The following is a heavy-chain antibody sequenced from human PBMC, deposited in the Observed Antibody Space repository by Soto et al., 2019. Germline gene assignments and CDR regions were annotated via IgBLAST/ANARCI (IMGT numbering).Heavy chain of an antibody. CDR2: INHSGST. J-gene: IGHJ4*02. CDR1: GGSFSGYY. V-gene: IGHV4-34*01. CDR3: AREAPYDSSGYYPY. D-gene: IGHD3-22*01. Sequence: SETLSLTCAVYGGSFSGYYWSWIRQPPGKGLEWIGEINHSGSTNYNPSLKSRVTISVDTSKNQFSLKLSSVTAADTAVYYCAREAPYDSSGYYPYWGQGTLVTVYS.